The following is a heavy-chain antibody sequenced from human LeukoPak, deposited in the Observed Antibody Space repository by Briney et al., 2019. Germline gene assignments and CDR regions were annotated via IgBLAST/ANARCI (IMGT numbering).Heavy chain of an antibody. J-gene: IGHJ4*02. CDR1: GGSFSGYY. CDR3: ASAHPGTLHGENYFDY. D-gene: IGHD6-13*01. CDR2: INHRGST. Sequence: SETLSLTCAVYGGSFSGYYWSWIRQPPGKGLGWIGEINHRGSTNYNPSLKSRVTISVDTSKNQFSLKLSSVTAADTAVYYCASAHPGTLHGENYFDYWGQGTLVTVSS. V-gene: IGHV4-34*01.